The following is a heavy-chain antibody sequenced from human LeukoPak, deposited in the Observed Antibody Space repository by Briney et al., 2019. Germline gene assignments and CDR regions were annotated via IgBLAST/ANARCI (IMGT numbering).Heavy chain of an antibody. CDR2: ISGSGGST. D-gene: IGHD1-26*01. CDR1: GFTFSSYA. Sequence: PGGSLRLSYAASGFTFSSYAMSWVRQAPGKGLEWVSAISGSGGSTYYADSVKGRFTISRDNSKKTLYLEMNSLRAGDTAVYYCVREEGWDAGDYFDYWGQGTLVTVSS. J-gene: IGHJ4*02. V-gene: IGHV3-23*01. CDR3: VREEGWDAGDYFDY.